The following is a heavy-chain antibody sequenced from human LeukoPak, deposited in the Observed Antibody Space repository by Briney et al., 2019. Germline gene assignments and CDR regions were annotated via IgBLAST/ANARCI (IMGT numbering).Heavy chain of an antibody. V-gene: IGHV4-31*03. Sequence: SETLSLTCTVSGGSISSGGYYRSWIRQHPGKGLEWIGYIYYSGSTYYNPSLKSRVTISVDTSKNQFSLKLSSVTAADTAVYYCARITMVRGVTTFDYWGQGTLVTVSS. J-gene: IGHJ4*02. CDR3: ARITMVRGVTTFDY. CDR1: GGSISSGGYY. CDR2: IYYSGST. D-gene: IGHD3-10*01.